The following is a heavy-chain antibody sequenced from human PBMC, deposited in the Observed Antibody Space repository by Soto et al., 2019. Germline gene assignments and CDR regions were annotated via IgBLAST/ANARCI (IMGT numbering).Heavy chain of an antibody. D-gene: IGHD3-22*01. CDR1: VFTCSKYY. J-gene: IGHJ4*02. V-gene: IGHV3-11*01. Sequence: SLRLSCSASVFTCSKYYMSWMRQAPGKGLEWVSYFSNSGSTMFYADSVKGRFTISRDNAKNSVYLHMHSLRAEDTAVYYCARDAGSGDHDSGYHYAFDYWGQGTLVTVSS. CDR2: FSNSGSTM. CDR3: ARDAGSGDHDSGYHYAFDY.